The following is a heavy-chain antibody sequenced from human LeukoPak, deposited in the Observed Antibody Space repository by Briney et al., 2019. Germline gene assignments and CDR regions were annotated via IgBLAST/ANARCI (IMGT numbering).Heavy chain of an antibody. Sequence: GASVKVSCKASGGTFSSYAISWVRQAPGQGLEWMGGIIPIFGTANYAQKFQCRVTITADESTSTAYMELSGLRSDDTAVYYCARVSYYDSLDYWGQGTLVTVSS. V-gene: IGHV1-69*13. CDR3: ARVSYYDSLDY. D-gene: IGHD3-22*01. J-gene: IGHJ4*02. CDR2: IIPIFGTA. CDR1: GGTFSSYA.